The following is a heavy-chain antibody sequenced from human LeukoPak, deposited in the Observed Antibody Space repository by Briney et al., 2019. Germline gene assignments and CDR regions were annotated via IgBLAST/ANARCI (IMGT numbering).Heavy chain of an antibody. CDR1: GYTFTGYY. D-gene: IGHD3-22*01. CDR2: INPNSGGT. Sequence: GASVKVSCKASGYTFTGYYMHWVRQAPGQGLEWMGWINPNSGGTNYAQKFQGRVTMTRDTSISTAYMELSRLRSDDTAVYYCARGEYYYDGSGFYQSVWYFDLWGRGTLVTVSS. V-gene: IGHV1-2*02. J-gene: IGHJ2*01. CDR3: ARGEYYYDGSGFYQSVWYFDL.